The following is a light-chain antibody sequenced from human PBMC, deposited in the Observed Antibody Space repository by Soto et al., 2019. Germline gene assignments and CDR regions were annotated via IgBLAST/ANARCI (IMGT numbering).Light chain of an antibody. Sequence: EIVMTQSPATLSVSPGERATLSCRASQSVSSNLAWYQQKPGQAPRLLIYRASIRATGIPATFSGSGSGTEFTLTISSLQSEDFAXXXXXXXXKXPPNYTFGQGTKLE. CDR2: RAS. CDR3: XXXXKXPPNYT. CDR1: QSVSSN. V-gene: IGKV3-15*01. J-gene: IGKJ2*01.